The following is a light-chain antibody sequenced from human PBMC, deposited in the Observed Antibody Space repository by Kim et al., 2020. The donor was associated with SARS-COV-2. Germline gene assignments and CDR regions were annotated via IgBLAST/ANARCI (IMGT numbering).Light chain of an antibody. CDR1: SSDVGGYKY. CDR3: SSYIRGSTNYV. V-gene: IGLV2-14*01. Sequence: SIPIPCTGTSSDVGGYKYVSWYQQHPGKAPKLVIYEVDNRPSGVSIRFSGSKSGNTASLTISGLQAEDEADYYCSSYIRGSTNYVFGTGTKVTVL. J-gene: IGLJ1*01. CDR2: EVD.